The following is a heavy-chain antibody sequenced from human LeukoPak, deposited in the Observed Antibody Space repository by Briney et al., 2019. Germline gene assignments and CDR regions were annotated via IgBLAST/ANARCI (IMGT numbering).Heavy chain of an antibody. D-gene: IGHD3-10*01. CDR1: GFTFSTYG. V-gene: IGHV3-33*01. J-gene: IGHJ6*02. CDR3: ARAWGGDVSGSPLYYYYYGMDV. Sequence: PGGSLRLSCAASGFTFSTYGMHWVRQAPGKGLEWVAVIWFDGSNKYYADSVKGRFTISRVNSKNTLYLQMNSLRAEDTGVYYCARAWGGDVSGSPLYYYYYGMDVWGQGTTVTVSS. CDR2: IWFDGSNK.